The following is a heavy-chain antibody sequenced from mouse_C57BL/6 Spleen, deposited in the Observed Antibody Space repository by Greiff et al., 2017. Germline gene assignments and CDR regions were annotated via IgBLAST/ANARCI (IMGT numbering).Heavy chain of an antibody. V-gene: IGHV1-7*01. Sequence: VQLVESGAELAKPGASVKLSCKASGYTFTSYWMHWVKQRPGQGLEWIGYINPSSGYTKYNQKFKGKATLTADKSSSTAYMRLGSLTYEDSAVYYCARGNTVVATEAARDYWGQGTSVTVSS. CDR1: GYTFTSYW. CDR2: INPSSGYT. D-gene: IGHD1-1*01. CDR3: ARGNTVVATEAARDY. J-gene: IGHJ4*01.